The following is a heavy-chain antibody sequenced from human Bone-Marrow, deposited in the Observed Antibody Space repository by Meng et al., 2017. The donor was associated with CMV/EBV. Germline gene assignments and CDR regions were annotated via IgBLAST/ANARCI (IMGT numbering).Heavy chain of an antibody. CDR3: ARGLVYGDPGDY. CDR1: GGSFSGYY. V-gene: IGHV4-34*01. Sequence: SETLSLTCAVYGGSFSGYYWSWIRQPPGKGLEWIGEINHSGSTNYNPSLKSRVTISVDTSKNQFSLKLSSVTAAHTAVYYCARGLVYGDPGDYWGQGTLVTVSS. J-gene: IGHJ4*02. CDR2: INHSGST. D-gene: IGHD4-17*01.